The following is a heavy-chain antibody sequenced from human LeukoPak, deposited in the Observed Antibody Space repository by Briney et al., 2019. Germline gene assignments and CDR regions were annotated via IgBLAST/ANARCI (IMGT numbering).Heavy chain of an antibody. D-gene: IGHD4-17*01. V-gene: IGHV3-30*04. CDR1: GFTLTSYS. J-gene: IGHJ6*03. Sequence: PGGSQSLSCAASGFTLTSYSIQWARQDPGRGGGWVAVISYDGSDTYYAHPVKGRFTISRHTSRHTLSLQMNSLTTEHTAVYYCARGGIHTTLFYYFIDVCGKGNAFIVSS. CDR3: ARGGIHTTLFYYFIDV. CDR2: ISYDGSDT.